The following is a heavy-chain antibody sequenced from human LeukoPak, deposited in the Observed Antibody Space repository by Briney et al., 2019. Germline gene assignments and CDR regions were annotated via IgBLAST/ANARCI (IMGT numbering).Heavy chain of an antibody. CDR2: IYYSGST. CDR3: ARTYSSSWYADYFDY. CDR1: GGSISSSSYY. D-gene: IGHD6-13*01. Sequence: SETLSLTCTVSGGSISSSSYYWGWIRQPPGKALEWIGSIYYSGSTYYNPSLKSRVTISVDTSKNQFSLKLSSVTAADTAVYYCARTYSSSWYADYFDYWGQGTLVTVSS. J-gene: IGHJ4*02. V-gene: IGHV4-39*01.